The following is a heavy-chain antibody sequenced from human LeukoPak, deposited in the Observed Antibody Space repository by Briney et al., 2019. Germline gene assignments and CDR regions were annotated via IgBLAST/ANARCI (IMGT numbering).Heavy chain of an antibody. V-gene: IGHV1-2*02. CDR1: GYTFTGYY. Sequence: ASAKVSCKASGYTFTGYYMHWVRQAPGQGLEWMGWINPNSGGTNYAQKFQGRVTMTRDTSISTAYMEPSRLRSDDTAVYYCARDLVYYDSSGYPDYWGQGTLVTVSS. CDR2: INPNSGGT. D-gene: IGHD3-22*01. CDR3: ARDLVYYDSSGYPDY. J-gene: IGHJ4*02.